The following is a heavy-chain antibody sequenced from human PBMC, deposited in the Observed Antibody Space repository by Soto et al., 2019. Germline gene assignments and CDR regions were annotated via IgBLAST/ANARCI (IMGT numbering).Heavy chain of an antibody. CDR3: ARSPLGVRGVPLFEY. D-gene: IGHD3-10*01. CDR2: IRQDGSEK. V-gene: IGHV3-7*01. Sequence: GGSLRLSCAASGFTFSSYWMSWVRQAPGKGLEWVANIRQDGSEKYYVDSVKGRFTISRDNAKNSLYLQMNSLRAEDTAVYYCARSPLGVRGVPLFEYWDQGTLVTVSS. J-gene: IGHJ4*02. CDR1: GFTFSSYW.